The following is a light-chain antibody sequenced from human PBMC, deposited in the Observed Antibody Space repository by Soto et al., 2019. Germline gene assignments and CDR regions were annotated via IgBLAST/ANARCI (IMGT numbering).Light chain of an antibody. CDR1: QSVSSW. J-gene: IGKJ4*01. V-gene: IGKV1-5*03. Sequence: DIQMTQSPSTLSASVGDRVTITCRASQSVSSWLAWYQQKPGKAPKLLIHKASSLESGVPSRFSGSGSGAEFTLTISSLQPDDFATYYCQQYSSDSTFGRGTKVDIK. CDR3: QQYSSDST. CDR2: KAS.